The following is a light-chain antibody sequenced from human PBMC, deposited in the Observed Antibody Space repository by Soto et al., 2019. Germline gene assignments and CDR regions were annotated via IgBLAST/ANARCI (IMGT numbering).Light chain of an antibody. J-gene: IGLJ2*01. Sequence: QPVLTQPPSASASLGASVTLTCTLSSGYSNYKVDWYQQRPGKGPRFVMRVGTGGIVGSKGDGIPDRFAVLGSGLNRYLTIKNIQEEDDGDYPCCADQCSGSNLGDRVFGGGTKLTVL. CDR1: SGYSNYK. CDR2: VGTGGIVG. CDR3: CADQCSGSNLGDRV. V-gene: IGLV9-49*01.